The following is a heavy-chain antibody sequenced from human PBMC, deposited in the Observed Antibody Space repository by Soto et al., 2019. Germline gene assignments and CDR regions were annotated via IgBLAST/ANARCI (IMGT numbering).Heavy chain of an antibody. D-gene: IGHD6-19*01. CDR1: GFTFTTVA. Sequence: GGSVRLSCAASGFTFTTVAMSWVRQTPGKGLEWVSSISGSGGSTSYADSVKGRFTISRDKSQNAVFLQMNSLRDEDTAVYYCARDISSAWSKNWFDPWGQGTLVTVSS. CDR3: ARDISSAWSKNWFDP. J-gene: IGHJ5*02. V-gene: IGHV3-23*01. CDR2: ISGSGGST.